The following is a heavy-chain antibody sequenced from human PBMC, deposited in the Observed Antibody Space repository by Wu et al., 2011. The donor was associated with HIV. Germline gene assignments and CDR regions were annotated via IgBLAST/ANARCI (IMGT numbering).Heavy chain of an antibody. J-gene: IGHJ3*02. Sequence: GLEWMGGIIPIFGTANYAQKFQGRVTITADESTSTAYMELSSLRSEDTAVYYCARGRNIVVVPAAIPDAFDIWGQGTMVT. D-gene: IGHD2-2*02. CDR2: IIPIFGTA. V-gene: IGHV1-69*01. CDR3: ARGRNIVVVPAAIPDAFDI.